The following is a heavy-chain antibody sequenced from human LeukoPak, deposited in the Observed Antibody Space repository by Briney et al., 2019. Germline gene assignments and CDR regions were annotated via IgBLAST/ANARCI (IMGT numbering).Heavy chain of an antibody. D-gene: IGHD5-12*01. V-gene: IGHV3-30*18. J-gene: IGHJ4*02. CDR1: GFTFSSYG. CDR2: ISYDGSNK. CDR3: AKDASRDGYNWVFDY. Sequence: PGGSLRLSCAASGFTFSSYGMHWVRQAPGKGLEWVAVISYDGSNKYYADSVKGRFTISRDNSKNTLYLQMNSLRAEDTAVYYCAKDASRDGYNWVFDYWGQGTLVTVSS.